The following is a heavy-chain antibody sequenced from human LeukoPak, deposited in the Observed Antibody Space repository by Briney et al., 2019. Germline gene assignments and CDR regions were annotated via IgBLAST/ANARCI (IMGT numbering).Heavy chain of an antibody. CDR2: IYYSGST. D-gene: IGHD5-24*01. CDR1: GGSISSSSYY. Sequence: PSETLSLTCTVSGGSISSSSYYWGWIRQPPGKGLEWIGSIYYSGSTYYNPSLKSRVTISVDTSKNQFSLKLSSVTAADTAVYYCASSVEMATIFPTNRAFDIWGQGTMVTVSS. V-gene: IGHV4-39*07. CDR3: ASSVEMATIFPTNRAFDI. J-gene: IGHJ3*02.